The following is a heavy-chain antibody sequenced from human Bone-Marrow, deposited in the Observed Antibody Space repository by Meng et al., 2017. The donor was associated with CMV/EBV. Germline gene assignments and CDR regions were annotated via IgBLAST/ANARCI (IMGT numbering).Heavy chain of an antibody. CDR3: ATIAAAGKGSDY. CDR1: GFTFSSYS. J-gene: IGHJ4*02. D-gene: IGHD6-13*01. CDR2: ISSSSSYI. V-gene: IGHV3-21*01. Sequence: ESLKISCAASGFTFSSYSMNWVRQAPGKGLEWVSSISSSSSYIYYADSVKGRFTISRDNAKNSLYLQMNSLRAEDTAVYYCATIAAAGKGSDYWGQGTLVTVSS.